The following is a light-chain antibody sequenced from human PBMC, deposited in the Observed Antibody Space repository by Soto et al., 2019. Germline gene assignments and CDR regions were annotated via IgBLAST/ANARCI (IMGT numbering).Light chain of an antibody. CDR2: GAS. Sequence: EIVLTQSPGTLSLSPGERATLSCMASQTVSSNYLAWCQQRPGQAPRLLIYGASTRAAGIPDRFSGSGSGTEFTLTISSLQSEDFAVYYCQQYINLWTFGQGTRLDIK. CDR3: QQYINLWT. CDR1: QTVSSNY. J-gene: IGKJ5*01. V-gene: IGKV3-20*01.